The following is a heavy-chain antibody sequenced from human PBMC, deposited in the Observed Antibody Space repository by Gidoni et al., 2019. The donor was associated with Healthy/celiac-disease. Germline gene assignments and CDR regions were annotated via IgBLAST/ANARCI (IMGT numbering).Heavy chain of an antibody. J-gene: IGHJ4*02. CDR2: IAYDGSNK. CDR1: GLPFSSSG. D-gene: IGHD3-10*01. Sequence: QVQLVESGGGVVQPGRSLRLSCAASGLPFSSSGMHWVRQAPGKGLEWVAVIAYDGSNKYYADSVKGRFTISRDNSKNTLYLQMNSLRAEDTAVYYCAKEDHYYGSGSYPYWGQGTLVTVSS. V-gene: IGHV3-30*18. CDR3: AKEDHYYGSGSYPY.